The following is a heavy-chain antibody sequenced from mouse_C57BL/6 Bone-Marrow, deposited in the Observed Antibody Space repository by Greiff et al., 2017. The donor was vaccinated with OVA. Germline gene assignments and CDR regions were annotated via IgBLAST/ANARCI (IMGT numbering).Heavy chain of an antibody. D-gene: IGHD2-12*01. CDR3: ALYPDY. J-gene: IGHJ4*01. CDR2: IDPSDSYT. CDR1: GYTFTSYW. V-gene: IGHV1-50*01. Sequence: QVQLQQPGAELVKPGASVKLSCKASGYTFTSYWMQWVKQRPGQGLEWIGVIDPSDSYTNYNQKFKGKATLTVDTSSSTAYMQLSSLTSEDSAVYYCALYPDYWGQGTSVTVSS.